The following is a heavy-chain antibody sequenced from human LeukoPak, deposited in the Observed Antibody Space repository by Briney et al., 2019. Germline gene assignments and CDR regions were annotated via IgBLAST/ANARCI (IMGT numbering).Heavy chain of an antibody. CDR2: IYFAGSA. Sequence: GGSLRLSCAASGFTVSNNYMTWVRQAPGKGLEWVSVIYFAGSAYYADSVKGRFTISRDDSKNTVYLQMDILSADDTAVYYCAGSLGYSSDSYYYGMDVWGQGTAVIVSS. CDR1: GFTVSNNY. CDR3: AGSLGYSSDSYYYGMDV. J-gene: IGHJ6*02. D-gene: IGHD5-12*01. V-gene: IGHV3-66*01.